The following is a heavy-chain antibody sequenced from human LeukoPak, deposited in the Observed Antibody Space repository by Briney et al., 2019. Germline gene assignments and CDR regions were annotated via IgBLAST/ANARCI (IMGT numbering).Heavy chain of an antibody. D-gene: IGHD6-19*01. J-gene: IGHJ4*02. CDR3: ARGSYSSGWSPGYYFDY. Sequence: SETLSLTCTVSGGSISSYYWSWIRQPAGKGLEWIGRIYTSGSTNYNPSLKSRVTISVDKSKNQFSLKLSSVTAADTAVYYCARGSYSSGWSPGYYFDYWGQGTLVTVSS. V-gene: IGHV4-4*07. CDR2: IYTSGST. CDR1: GGSISSYY.